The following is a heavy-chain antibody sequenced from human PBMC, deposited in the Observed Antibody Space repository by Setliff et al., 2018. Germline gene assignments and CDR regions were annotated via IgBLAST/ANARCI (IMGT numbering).Heavy chain of an antibody. CDR2: INPNSAGT. J-gene: IGHJ4*02. D-gene: IGHD1-26*01. V-gene: IGHV1-2*02. CDR3: ARGSSGSYYLFDH. CDR1: ANTFIAYY. Sequence: ASVKVSCKASANTFIAYYIHWVRQAPGQGLEWMGWINPNSAGTNYAQKFQGRVTMAWDASISTAYMELNSLRSDDTAVFYCARGSSGSYYLFDHWGQGTLVTVSS.